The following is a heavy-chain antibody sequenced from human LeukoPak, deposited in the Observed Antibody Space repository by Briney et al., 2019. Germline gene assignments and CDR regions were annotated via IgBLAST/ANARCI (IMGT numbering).Heavy chain of an antibody. J-gene: IGHJ4*02. CDR1: GFPFNDYV. CDR3: ARDPVLGAPDYLDY. D-gene: IGHD1-26*01. V-gene: IGHV3-30*03. Sequence: GGSLRLSCTVSGFPFNDYVIHWVRQAPGKGLEWVAVTSADERIKIYNDSVRGRFTISRDNSKNTQYLQMNSLRVEDTAVYYCARDPVLGAPDYLDYWGRGTLVSVSS. CDR2: TSADERIK.